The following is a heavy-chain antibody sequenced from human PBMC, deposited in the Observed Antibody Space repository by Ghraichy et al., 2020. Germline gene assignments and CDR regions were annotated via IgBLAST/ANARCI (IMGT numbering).Heavy chain of an antibody. Sequence: ASVKVSCKASGYTFTGYYMHWVRQAPGQGLEWMGWINPNSGGTNYAQKFQGRVTMTRDTSISTAYMELSRLRSDDTAVYYCARVFKAMVDYYYGMDVWGQGTTVTVSS. V-gene: IGHV1-2*02. CDR3: ARVFKAMVDYYYGMDV. J-gene: IGHJ6*02. CDR2: INPNSGGT. CDR1: GYTFTGYY. D-gene: IGHD5-18*01.